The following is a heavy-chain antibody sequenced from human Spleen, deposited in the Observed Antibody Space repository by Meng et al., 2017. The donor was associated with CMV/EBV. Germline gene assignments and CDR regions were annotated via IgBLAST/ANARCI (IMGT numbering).Heavy chain of an antibody. CDR2: INHSGST. CDR1: SGYY. Sequence: SGYYGGGIRQSPGKGLEWIGEINHSGSTNYNPSLKSRVTISVDTSKNQFSLKVSSVTAADTAVYYCARVSGQLLTWRGYFDYWGQGTLVTVSS. D-gene: IGHD6-6*01. J-gene: IGHJ4*02. V-gene: IGHV4-34*01. CDR3: ARVSGQLLTWRGYFDY.